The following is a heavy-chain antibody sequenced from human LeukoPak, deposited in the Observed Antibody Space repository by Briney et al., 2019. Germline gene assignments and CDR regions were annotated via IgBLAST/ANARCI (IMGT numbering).Heavy chain of an antibody. Sequence: GGSLRLSCAASGFTSSTSTMNWVRQAPGKGLEWLSYISSSSSTIYYADSVKGRFTISRDNAENSLYLQVNSLRAEDTAVYYCARGGHYVEYRYFDLWGRGTLVTVSS. V-gene: IGHV3-48*01. CDR3: ARGGHYVEYRYFDL. D-gene: IGHD3-10*02. CDR1: GFTSSTST. CDR2: ISSSSSTI. J-gene: IGHJ2*01.